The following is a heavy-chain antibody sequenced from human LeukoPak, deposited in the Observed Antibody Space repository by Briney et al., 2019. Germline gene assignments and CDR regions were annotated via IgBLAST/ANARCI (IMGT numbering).Heavy chain of an antibody. CDR2: ISSNGGST. V-gene: IGHV3-64D*06. D-gene: IGHD1-26*01. CDR3: VKDSGSYLLGGLFDY. Sequence: PGGSLRLSCSASGFTFSSYAMHWVRQAPGKGLEYVSAISSNGGSTYYADSVKGRFTISRDNSKNTLYLQMSSLRAEDTAVYYCVKDSGSYLLGGLFDYWGQGTLVTVSS. J-gene: IGHJ4*02. CDR1: GFTFSSYA.